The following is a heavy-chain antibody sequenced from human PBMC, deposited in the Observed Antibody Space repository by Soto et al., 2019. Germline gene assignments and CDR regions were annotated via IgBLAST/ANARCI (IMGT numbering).Heavy chain of an antibody. CDR1: GFTFSSYS. D-gene: IGHD1-26*01. J-gene: IGHJ3*02. V-gene: IGHV3-21*01. CDR2: ISSSSSYI. CDR3: ARPRSGSYFHDAFDI. Sequence: GGSLRLSCASSGFTFSSYSMNWVRHAPGKGLEWVSSISSSSSYIYYADSVKGRFTISRDNAKNSLYLQMNSLRAEDTAVYYCARPRSGSYFHDAFDIWGQGTMVTVSS.